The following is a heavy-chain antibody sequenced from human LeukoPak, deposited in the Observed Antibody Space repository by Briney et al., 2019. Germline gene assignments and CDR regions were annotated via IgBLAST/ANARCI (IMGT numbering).Heavy chain of an antibody. CDR3: ARELWQGYPTDYYFDY. CDR1: GGSISSSSYY. V-gene: IGHV4-39*07. D-gene: IGHD5-18*01. Sequence: PSETLSLTCTVSGGSISSSSYYWGWIRQPPGKGLEWIGSIYYSGSTYYNPSLKSRVTISVDTSKNQFSLKLSSVTAADTAVYYCARELWQGYPTDYYFDYWGQGTLVTVSS. CDR2: IYYSGST. J-gene: IGHJ4*02.